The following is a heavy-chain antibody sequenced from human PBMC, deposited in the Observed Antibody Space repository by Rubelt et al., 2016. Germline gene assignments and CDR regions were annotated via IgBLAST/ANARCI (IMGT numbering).Heavy chain of an antibody. CDR2: INHSGST. CDR3: ARAPTTVTTIYYYGMDV. V-gene: IGHV4-34*01. CDR1: GGSFSGYY. J-gene: IGHJ6*02. D-gene: IGHD4-17*01. Sequence: QVQLQQWGAGLLKPSETLSLTCAVYGGSFSGYYWTWIRQPPGKGLEWIGEINHSGSTNYNPSLKGRVTISVDTSKNPFFLKLNSVTAADTAVYYCARAPTTVTTIYYYGMDVWGQGTTVTVSS.